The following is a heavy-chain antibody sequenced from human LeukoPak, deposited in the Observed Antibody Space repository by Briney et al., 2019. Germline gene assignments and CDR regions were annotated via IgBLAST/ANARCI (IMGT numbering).Heavy chain of an antibody. J-gene: IGHJ6*04. D-gene: IGHD2-2*01. CDR2: MIPIFGTA. CDR3: ARNAVPDRPFSGMDV. CDR1: GGTFSSYA. Sequence: SVKVSCKASGGTFSSYAISWVRQARAQGLEWMGGMIPIFGTANYAPKFQGRVTITADESTSTAYMELSSLRSEDTAVYYCARNAVPDRPFSGMDVWGKGTTVTVSS. V-gene: IGHV1-69*13.